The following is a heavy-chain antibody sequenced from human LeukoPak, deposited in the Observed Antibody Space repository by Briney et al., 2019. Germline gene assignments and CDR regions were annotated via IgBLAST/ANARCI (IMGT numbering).Heavy chain of an antibody. CDR2: ISGSGGST. Sequence: PGGSLRLSCAASGFTFSSYAMSWVRQAPGKGLEWVSAISGSGGSTYYADSVKGRLTISRDNSKNTLYLQMNSLRAEDTAVYYCAKDTQYCSGGSCYSPDYWGQGTLVTVSS. CDR1: GFTFSSYA. D-gene: IGHD2-15*01. J-gene: IGHJ4*02. CDR3: AKDTQYCSGGSCYSPDY. V-gene: IGHV3-23*01.